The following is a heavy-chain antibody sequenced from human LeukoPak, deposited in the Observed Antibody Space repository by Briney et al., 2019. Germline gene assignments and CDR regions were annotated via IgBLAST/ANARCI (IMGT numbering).Heavy chain of an antibody. CDR3: ARRAGEYSHPYDY. Sequence: GASVKVSCKASGYTFTGYYMHWVRQAPGQGLEWMGWINPNSGGTNYAQKFQGRVTMTRDTSISTAYMELSSLRSEDTAIYYCARRAGEYSHPYDYWGQGTLVTVSS. V-gene: IGHV1-2*02. D-gene: IGHD2-15*01. CDR2: INPNSGGT. J-gene: IGHJ4*02. CDR1: GYTFTGYY.